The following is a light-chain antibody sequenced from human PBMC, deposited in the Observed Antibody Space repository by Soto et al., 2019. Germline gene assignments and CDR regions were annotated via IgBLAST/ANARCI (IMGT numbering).Light chain of an antibody. J-gene: IGLJ2*01. V-gene: IGLV1-40*01. CDR2: GNS. Sequence: QSVLTQPPSVSGAPGQRVTISCTGSSSNIGAGYDVHWYQQLPGRVPKLLIYGNSNRPSGVPDRFSGSKSGTSASLAITGLQAEDEADYYCQSYDSSLSPVVFGGGTKVTVL. CDR1: SSNIGAGYD. CDR3: QSYDSSLSPVV.